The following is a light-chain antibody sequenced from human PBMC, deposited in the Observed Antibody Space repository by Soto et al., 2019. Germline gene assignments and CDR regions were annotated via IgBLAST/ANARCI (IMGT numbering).Light chain of an antibody. CDR1: QSVSSN. Sequence: EIVMTQSPATLSVSPGERATLSCRASQSVSSNLAWYQQKPGQAPRLLIYGASTRATGIPARFSGSGSGTEYTLTISSLKFYDFAVYYYQHYNSWPRTFGQGTNVEIK. V-gene: IGKV3-15*01. J-gene: IGKJ1*01. CDR3: QHYNSWPRT. CDR2: GAS.